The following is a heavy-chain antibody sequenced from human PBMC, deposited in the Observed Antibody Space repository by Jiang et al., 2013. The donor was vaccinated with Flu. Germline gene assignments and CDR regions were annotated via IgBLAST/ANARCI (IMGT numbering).Heavy chain of an antibody. Sequence: GPGLVKPSQTLSLTCAVSGGSISSGGYSWSWIRQPPGKGLEWIGYIYHSGSTYYNPSLKSRVTISVDRSKNQFSLKLSSVTAADTAVYYCASYCSGGSCYIYWGQGTLVTVSS. J-gene: IGHJ4*02. CDR1: GGSISSGGYS. CDR3: ASYCSGGSCYIY. CDR2: IYHSGST. V-gene: IGHV4-30-2*01. D-gene: IGHD2-15*01.